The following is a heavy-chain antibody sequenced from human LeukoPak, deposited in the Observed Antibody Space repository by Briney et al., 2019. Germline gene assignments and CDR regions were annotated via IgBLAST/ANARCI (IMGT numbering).Heavy chain of an antibody. J-gene: IGHJ4*02. V-gene: IGHV1-18*01. CDR3: ARTTAWARTKFDY. CDR1: GYTFTAYD. CDR2: ISTYSDNA. D-gene: IGHD1-14*01. Sequence: ASVKVSCKASGYTFTAYDFTWVRQAPGQGPEWMGWISTYSDNANYAQNLQGRVTMTTDTSTTTAYMELRSLRSDDTAVYYCARTTAWARTKFDYWGQGTLVTVSS.